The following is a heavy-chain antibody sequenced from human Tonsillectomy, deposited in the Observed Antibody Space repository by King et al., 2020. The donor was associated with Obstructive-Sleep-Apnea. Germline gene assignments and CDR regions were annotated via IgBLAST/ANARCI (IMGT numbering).Heavy chain of an antibody. Sequence: VQLVESGGGLVQPGGSLKLSWAASGFTFSGSGIHWVRQASGKGLEWVGRIRSKDNYATAYAASVRGRFTISRNDSMNTAYLQMNSLKTDDTAVYYCTRRSHTGTAVSGMDVWGQGTTVTVSS. J-gene: IGHJ6*02. D-gene: IGHD4-23*01. CDR1: GFTFSGSG. CDR2: IRSKDNYAT. CDR3: TRRSHTGTAVSGMDV. V-gene: IGHV3-73*01.